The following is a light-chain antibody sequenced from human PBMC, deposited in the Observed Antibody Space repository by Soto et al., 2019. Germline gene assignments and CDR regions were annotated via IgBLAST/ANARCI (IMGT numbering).Light chain of an antibody. CDR3: QQYYSYPSIT. Sequence: DIQMTQSPSSLSASVGDRVTITCRASQSISTYLIWYQQKPGKAPKLLIYATSSLQSGVPSRFSGSGSGTDFTLTISCLQSEDFATYYCQQYYSYPSITFGQGTRLEIK. CDR2: ATS. CDR1: QSISTY. V-gene: IGKV1-39*01. J-gene: IGKJ5*01.